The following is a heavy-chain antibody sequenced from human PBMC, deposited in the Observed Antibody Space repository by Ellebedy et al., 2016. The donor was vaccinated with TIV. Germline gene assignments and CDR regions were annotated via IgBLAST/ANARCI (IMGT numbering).Heavy chain of an antibody. V-gene: IGHV4-59*01. CDR3: ARDPGGNYPLFDY. D-gene: IGHD4-23*01. CDR2: IYYSGST. Sequence: MPSETPSLTCTVSGGSISTYYWSWIRQPPEKGLEWLWNIYYSGSTNYNSSLKNRVTISVDTSKNQFSLKRDSVTAADTAVYYCARDPGGNYPLFDYWGHGTLVTVSS. CDR1: GGSISTYY. J-gene: IGHJ4*01.